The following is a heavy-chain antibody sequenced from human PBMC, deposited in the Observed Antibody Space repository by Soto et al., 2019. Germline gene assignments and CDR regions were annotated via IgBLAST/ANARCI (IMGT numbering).Heavy chain of an antibody. D-gene: IGHD3-22*01. CDR1: GFTFSSYG. Sequence: GESLKVSCAAAGFTFSSYGMHWVRQATGKGLEWVAVISYDGSNKYYADSVKGRFTISRDNSKNTLYLQMNSLRAEDTAVYYCAKDLYMIVVVTMVAPGDPWGQGTLVTVSS. CDR2: ISYDGSNK. V-gene: IGHV3-30*18. J-gene: IGHJ5*02. CDR3: AKDLYMIVVVTMVAPGDP.